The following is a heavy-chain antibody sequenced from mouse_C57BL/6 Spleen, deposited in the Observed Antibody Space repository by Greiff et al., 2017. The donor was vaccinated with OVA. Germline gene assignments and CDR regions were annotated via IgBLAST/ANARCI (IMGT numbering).Heavy chain of an antibody. CDR2: ILPGSGST. CDR3: ARKGDYRYAMDY. CDR1: GYTFTEYT. D-gene: IGHD2-4*01. Sequence: VQLQQSGAELVKPGASVKLSCKASGYTFTEYTIHWVKQRSGQGLEWIGEILPGSGSTNYNEKFKGKATFTADTSSNTAYMQLSSLTTEDSAIYYCARKGDYRYAMDYWGQGTSVTVSS. J-gene: IGHJ4*01. V-gene: IGHV1-9*01.